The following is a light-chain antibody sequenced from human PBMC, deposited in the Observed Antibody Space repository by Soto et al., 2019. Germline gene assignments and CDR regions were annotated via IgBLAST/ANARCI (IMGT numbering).Light chain of an antibody. CDR1: SSDIGSYNL. CDR2: EGS. CDR3: CSYAGSSTFVV. Sequence: QSALTQPASVSGSPGQSITISCTGTSSDIGSYNLVSWYQHLPGKAPKLMIYEGSKRPSGVSNRFSGSKSDNTASLTSSGLQADDEADYYCCSYAGSSTFVVFGGGTQLTVL. V-gene: IGLV2-23*03. J-gene: IGLJ2*01.